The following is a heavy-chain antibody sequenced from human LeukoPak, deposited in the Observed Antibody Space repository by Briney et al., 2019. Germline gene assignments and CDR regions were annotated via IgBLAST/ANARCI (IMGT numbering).Heavy chain of an antibody. Sequence: GGSLRLSCAASGFTFDDYGMSWVRPAPGKGLEGVSGINWNGGSTGYAGSVKGRFTISRDNAKNSLYLQMNSLRAEDTALYHCARGPRPGDFWSGYSTHFDYWGQGTLVTVSS. V-gene: IGHV3-20*01. CDR3: ARGPRPGDFWSGYSTHFDY. CDR2: INWNGGST. CDR1: GFTFDDYG. J-gene: IGHJ4*02. D-gene: IGHD3-3*01.